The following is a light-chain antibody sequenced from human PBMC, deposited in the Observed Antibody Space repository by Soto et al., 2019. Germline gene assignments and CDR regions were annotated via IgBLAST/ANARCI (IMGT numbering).Light chain of an antibody. CDR2: SNN. CDR1: SSNIGVNT. V-gene: IGLV1-44*01. Sequence: QSVLTQTPSASGTPGQRVTISCSGSSSNIGVNTVNWYQHVPGTAPTLVMYSNNQRPSGVPDRFSGSRSGTSASLAISGLQSEDEADYYCAAWDDNMSGGHYIFGTGTKLTVL. CDR3: AAWDDNMSGGHYI. J-gene: IGLJ1*01.